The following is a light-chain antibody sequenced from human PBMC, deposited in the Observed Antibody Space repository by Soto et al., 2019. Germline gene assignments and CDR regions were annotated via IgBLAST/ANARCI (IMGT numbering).Light chain of an antibody. CDR3: HQYNFWLT. CDR2: GTS. Sequence: EIVLTQSPGTLSLSPGERATLSCRASQSVSSSYLAWYQQKPGQSPRLLIYGTSTRATGVPARFSGGGSGTEFTLTISSLQSEDFAVYFCHQYNFWLTFGQGTKVDIK. J-gene: IGKJ1*01. CDR1: QSVSSSY. V-gene: IGKV3-15*01.